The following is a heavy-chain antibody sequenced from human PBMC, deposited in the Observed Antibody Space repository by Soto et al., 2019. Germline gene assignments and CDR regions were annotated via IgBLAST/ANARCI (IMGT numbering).Heavy chain of an antibody. J-gene: IGHJ3*02. CDR2: IWYDGSNK. CDR1: GLTFSSYG. V-gene: IGHV3-33*01. Sequence: GGSLRLSCAASGLTFSSYGMHWVRQAPGKGLEWVAVIWYDGSNKYYADSVKGRFTISRDNSKNTLYLQMNSLRAEDTAVYYCARDNAYDAFDIWGQGTMVTVSS. CDR3: ARDNAYDAFDI.